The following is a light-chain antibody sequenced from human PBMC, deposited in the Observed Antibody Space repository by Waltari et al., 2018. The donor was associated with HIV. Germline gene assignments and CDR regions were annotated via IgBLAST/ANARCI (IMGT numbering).Light chain of an antibody. Sequence: DIVMTQSPDSLPVSLGERATINCKSSRTILFDSNNKNYLAWYQQKPGQPPKVLIYWGSTREAGVPDRCSGSGSGTDLTLTISRLQPEDVAVYYCHQYFSTPPTFGQGTRVGI. CDR3: HQYFSTPPT. CDR2: WGS. J-gene: IGKJ1*01. V-gene: IGKV4-1*01. CDR1: RTILFDSNNKNY.